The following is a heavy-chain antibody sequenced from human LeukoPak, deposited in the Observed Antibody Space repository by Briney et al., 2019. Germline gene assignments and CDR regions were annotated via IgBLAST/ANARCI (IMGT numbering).Heavy chain of an antibody. J-gene: IGHJ5*02. D-gene: IGHD2-15*01. Sequence: GGSLRLSCAASGFTFSSYAMSWVRQAPGKGLEWVSAISGSGGSTYYADSVKGRFTISRDNSKNTLSLQMNSLRAEDTAVYYCAKAGRISYCSGGSCGDPDSWFDPWGQGTLVTVSS. CDR1: GFTFSSYA. V-gene: IGHV3-23*01. CDR2: ISGSGGST. CDR3: AKAGRISYCSGGSCGDPDSWFDP.